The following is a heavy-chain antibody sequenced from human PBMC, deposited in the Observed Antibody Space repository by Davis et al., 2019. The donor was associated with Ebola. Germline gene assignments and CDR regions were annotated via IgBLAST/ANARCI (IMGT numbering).Heavy chain of an antibody. CDR3: AKGGPRIMITFGKVDY. J-gene: IGHJ4*02. V-gene: IGHV3-30*18. Sequence: PGGSLRLSCAASEFTFSSYGMHWVRQAPGKGLEWVAVISFDGSDKYYADSVKGRFTISRDNSKNTLYLQMNSLSAEDTAVYYCAKGGPRIMITFGKVDYWGQGTLVTVSS. D-gene: IGHD3-16*01. CDR2: ISFDGSDK. CDR1: EFTFSSYG.